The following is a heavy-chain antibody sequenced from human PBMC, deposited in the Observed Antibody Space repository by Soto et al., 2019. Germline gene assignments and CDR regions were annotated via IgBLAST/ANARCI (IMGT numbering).Heavy chain of an antibody. CDR2: ISSSGSTI. CDR3: AGATGYSYYYGMDV. CDR1: GFTFSSYS. D-gene: IGHD2-2*02. Sequence: GGSLRLSCAASGFTFSSYSMNWVRQAPGKGLEWVSYISSSGSTIYYADSVKGRFTISRDNAKNSLYLQMNSLRAEDTAVYYCAGATGYSYYYGMDVWGQGTTVTVSS. J-gene: IGHJ6*02. V-gene: IGHV3-48*04.